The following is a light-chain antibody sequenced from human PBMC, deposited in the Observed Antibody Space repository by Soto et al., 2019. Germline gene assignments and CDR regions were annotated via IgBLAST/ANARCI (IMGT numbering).Light chain of an antibody. CDR1: SSDVGGYNY. Sequence: QSALTQPASVSLSPGQTITLSCTGTSSDVGGYNYVSWYQQHPGKAPKLMIYEVSKRPSEVFNRFSGSKSGITASLTISGLQAEDEADYYCSSYTSSNNYVFGTGTRSPS. J-gene: IGLJ1*01. CDR2: EVS. CDR3: SSYTSSNNYV. V-gene: IGLV2-14*01.